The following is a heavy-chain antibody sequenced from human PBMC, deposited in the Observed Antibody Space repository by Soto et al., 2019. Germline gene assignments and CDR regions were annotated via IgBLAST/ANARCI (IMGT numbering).Heavy chain of an antibody. J-gene: IGHJ4*02. V-gene: IGHV3-30-3*01. D-gene: IGHD5-12*01. CDR3: ARAGHLVAFFDY. CDR2: ISYDGSNK. Sequence: GGSLRLSCAASGFTFSSYAMSWVRQAPGKGLEWVAVISYDGSNKYYADSVKGRFTISRDNSKNTLYLQMNSLRAEDTAVYYCARAGHLVAFFDYWGQGTLVTVSS. CDR1: GFTFSSYA.